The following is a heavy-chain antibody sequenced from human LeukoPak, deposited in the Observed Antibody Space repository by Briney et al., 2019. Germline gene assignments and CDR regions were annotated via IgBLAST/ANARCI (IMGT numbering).Heavy chain of an antibody. D-gene: IGHD6-13*01. J-gene: IGHJ4*02. CDR1: GFTFSSYG. CDR2: ISYHGRNK. Sequence: GGSLRLSCAASGFTFSSYGMHWVRQAPGKGLEWVTFISYHGRNKFYADSVKGRFTISRDNSKNTLYLQINSLRAEDTAVYYCARAAYNSSPAYWGQGTLVTVSS. V-gene: IGHV3-30*03. CDR3: ARAAYNSSPAY.